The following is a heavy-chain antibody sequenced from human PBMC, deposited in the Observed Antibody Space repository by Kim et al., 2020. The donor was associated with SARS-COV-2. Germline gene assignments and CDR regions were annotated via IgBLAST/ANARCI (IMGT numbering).Heavy chain of an antibody. Sequence: SETLSLTCTVSGGSISSYYWTWIRQPPGKGLQWIGNIYYTGTTDYNPSLKSRVSMSIDRSDDRFSLSLMSLTAADTALYFCGRRRYVDYAFDMWGQGSMVIVSS. J-gene: IGHJ3*02. V-gene: IGHV4-59*08. CDR3: GRRRYVDYAFDM. CDR1: GGSISSYY. D-gene: IGHD4-17*01. CDR2: IYYTGTT.